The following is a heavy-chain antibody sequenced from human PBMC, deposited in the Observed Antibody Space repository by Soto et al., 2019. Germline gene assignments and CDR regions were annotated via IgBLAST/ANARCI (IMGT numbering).Heavy chain of an antibody. Sequence: SETLSLTCTVSGGSIGSYYWSWIRQPPGKGLEWIGYIYYSGSTNYNPSLKSRVTISVDTSKNQFSLKLSSVTAADTAVYYCARDRVVRGVRVMDVWGQGTPVTVYS. CDR3: ARDRVVRGVRVMDV. J-gene: IGHJ6*02. D-gene: IGHD3-10*01. V-gene: IGHV4-59*01. CDR2: IYYSGST. CDR1: GGSIGSYY.